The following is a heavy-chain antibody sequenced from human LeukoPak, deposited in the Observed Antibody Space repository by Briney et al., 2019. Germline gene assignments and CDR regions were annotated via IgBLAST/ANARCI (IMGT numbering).Heavy chain of an antibody. CDR3: TRRQSQGSTTYWYFDL. D-gene: IGHD6-13*01. J-gene: IGHJ2*01. Sequence: PGGSLRLSCAASGFTFSSYSMNWVRQAPGKGLEWVSYISSSSSTIYYADSVKGRFTISRDNAKNSLYLQMNSLRAEDTAVYYCTRRQSQGSTTYWYFDLWGRGTQVTVSS. CDR2: ISSSSSTI. CDR1: GFTFSSYS. V-gene: IGHV3-48*01.